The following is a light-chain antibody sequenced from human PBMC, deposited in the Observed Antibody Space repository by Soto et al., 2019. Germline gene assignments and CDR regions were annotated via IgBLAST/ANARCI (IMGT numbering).Light chain of an antibody. CDR2: SNN. CDR1: SSNIGSNT. V-gene: IGLV1-44*01. Sequence: QSVLTQPPSASGTPGQRVTISCSGSSSNIGSNTVNWYQQLPGTAPKLLIYSNNQRPSGVPDRFSGSKSGTSASLAISGLQSEDEADYFCAVWDDSLNGRVFGGGTKLTVL. CDR3: AVWDDSLNGRV. J-gene: IGLJ3*02.